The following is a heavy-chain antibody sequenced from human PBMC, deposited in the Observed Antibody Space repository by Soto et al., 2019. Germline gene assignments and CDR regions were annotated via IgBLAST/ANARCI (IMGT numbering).Heavy chain of an antibody. J-gene: IGHJ6*02. CDR2: IYYSGST. CDR1: GGSISSGGYY. CDR3: ARDGGGGPIVRGVIIEGLGGMDV. D-gene: IGHD3-10*01. Sequence: SETLSLTCTVSGGSISSGGYYWSWIRQHPGKGLEWIGYIYYSGSTYYNPSLKSRVTISVDTSKNQFSLKLSSVTAADTAVYYCARDGGGGPIVRGVIIEGLGGMDVWGQRTTVTVSS. V-gene: IGHV4-31*03.